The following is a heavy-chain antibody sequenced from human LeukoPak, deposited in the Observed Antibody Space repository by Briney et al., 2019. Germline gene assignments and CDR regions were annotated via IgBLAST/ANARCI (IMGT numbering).Heavy chain of an antibody. V-gene: IGHV4-59*01. D-gene: IGHD5-18*01. CDR3: ARHWGYSYGFFDY. J-gene: IGHJ4*02. CDR1: GGSISSYY. Sequence: SETLSLTCTVSGGSISSYYWSWIRQPPGKGLEWIGYIHYSGSTNYNPSLRSRVTISVDTSKNQFSLKLSSVTAADTAVYYCARHWGYSYGFFDYWGQGTLVTVSS. CDR2: IHYSGST.